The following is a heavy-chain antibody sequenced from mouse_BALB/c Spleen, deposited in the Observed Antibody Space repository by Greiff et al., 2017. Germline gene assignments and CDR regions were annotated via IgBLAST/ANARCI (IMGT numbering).Heavy chain of an antibody. J-gene: IGHJ4*01. V-gene: IGHV14-3*02. CDR2: IDPANGNT. D-gene: IGHD2-14*01. CDR3: AKGRGYGYESAMDY. Sequence: EVQLQQSGAELVKPGASVKLSCTASGFNIKDTYMHWVKQRPEQGLEWIGRIDPANGNTKYDPKFQGKATITADTSSNTAYLQLSSLTSEDTAVYYCAKGRGYGYESAMDYWGQGTSVTVSS. CDR1: GFNIKDTY.